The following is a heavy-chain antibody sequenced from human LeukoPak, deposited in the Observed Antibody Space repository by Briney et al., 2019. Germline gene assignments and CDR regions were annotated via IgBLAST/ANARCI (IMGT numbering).Heavy chain of an antibody. J-gene: IGHJ4*02. D-gene: IGHD6-13*01. Sequence: GGSLRLSCAASGFTVSSNYMSWVRQAPGKGLEWVSVIYSGGSTYYADSVKGRFTISRDNSKNALYLQMNSLRAEDTAVYYCARMPRATIAAAGTSSGWYLDYWGQGTLVTVSS. CDR3: ARMPRATIAAAGTSSGWYLDY. V-gene: IGHV3-53*01. CDR2: IYSGGST. CDR1: GFTVSSNY.